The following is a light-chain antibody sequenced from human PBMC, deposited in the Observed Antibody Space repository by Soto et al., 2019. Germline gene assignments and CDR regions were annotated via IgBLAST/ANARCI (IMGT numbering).Light chain of an antibody. V-gene: IGKV3-11*01. J-gene: IGKJ2*01. CDR1: QSVSRN. CDR3: QQYGSSPQT. CDR2: DAS. Sequence: EIVLTQSPATMSLSPGERATLSCRTSQSVSRNLAWYQQKPGQAPRLLIYDASQRATGIAARFSGSGSGTDFTLTISSLEPEDFALYYCQQYGSSPQTFGQGTKLEIK.